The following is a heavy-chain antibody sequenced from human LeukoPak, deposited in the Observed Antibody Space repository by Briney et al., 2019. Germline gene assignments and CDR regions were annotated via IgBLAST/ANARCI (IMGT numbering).Heavy chain of an antibody. V-gene: IGHV3-30*17. Sequence: PGGSLRLSCAASGFTFSTYWMTWVRQAPGKGLEWVAIISHDGDNKFYADSVKGRFTISRDNSKNTLYLQMNSLRAEDTAVYYCASTLPSDSSGYYYVGYFDYWGQGTLVTVSS. D-gene: IGHD3-22*01. CDR2: ISHDGDNK. CDR1: GFTFSTYW. J-gene: IGHJ4*02. CDR3: ASTLPSDSSGYYYVGYFDY.